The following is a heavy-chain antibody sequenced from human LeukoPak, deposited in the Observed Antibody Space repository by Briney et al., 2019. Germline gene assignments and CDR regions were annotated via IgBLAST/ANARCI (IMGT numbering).Heavy chain of an antibody. Sequence: SETLSLTCAVYGGSFSGYYWSWIRQPPGKGLEWIGEITHSGSTNYNPSLKSRVTISVDTSKNQFSLKLSPVTAADTAVYYCARGKGSYDYGRFFDYWGQGTLVTVSS. D-gene: IGHD5-18*01. CDR3: ARGKGSYDYGRFFDY. V-gene: IGHV4-34*01. CDR2: ITHSGST. CDR1: GGSFSGYY. J-gene: IGHJ4*02.